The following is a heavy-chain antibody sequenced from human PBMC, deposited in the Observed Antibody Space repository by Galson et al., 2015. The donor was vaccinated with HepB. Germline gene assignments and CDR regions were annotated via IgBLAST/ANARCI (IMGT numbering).Heavy chain of an antibody. CDR2: ISGSGGST. J-gene: IGHJ4*02. CDR1: GFTFSNYA. Sequence: SLRLSCAASGFTFSNYAMSWVRQAPGKGLEWVSAISGSGGSTYYADSVKGRFTISRDNSKNTLYLQMNSLRAEDTAVYYCAKYLGWRVITTCGGDYWGQGTLVTVSS. D-gene: IGHD3-22*01. V-gene: IGHV3-23*01. CDR3: AKYLGWRVITTCGGDY.